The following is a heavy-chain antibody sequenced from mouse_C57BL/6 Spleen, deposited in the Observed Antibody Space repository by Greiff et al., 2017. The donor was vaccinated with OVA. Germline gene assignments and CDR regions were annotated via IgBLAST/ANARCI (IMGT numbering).Heavy chain of an antibody. J-gene: IGHJ3*01. CDR2: INPNNGGT. CDR1: GYTFTDYY. Sequence: EVQLQQSGPELVKPGASVKISCKASGYTFTDYYMNWVKQSHGKSLEWIGDINPNNGGTSYNQKFKGKATLTVDKSSSTAYMELRSLTSEDSAVYYCARGGDDYDRFAYWGQGTLVTVSA. V-gene: IGHV1-26*01. CDR3: ARGGDDYDRFAY. D-gene: IGHD2-4*01.